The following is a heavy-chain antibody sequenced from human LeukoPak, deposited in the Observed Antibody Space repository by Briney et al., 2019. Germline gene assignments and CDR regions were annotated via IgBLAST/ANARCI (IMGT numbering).Heavy chain of an antibody. CDR3: ATVPIAAIDY. Sequence: GGSLRLSCAASGFTFSSYSMNWVRQAPGKGLEWVSSISSSSSYIYYADSVKGRFTISRDNAMNSLYLQMNSLRAEDTAVYYCATVPIAAIDYWGQGTLVTVSS. V-gene: IGHV3-21*01. CDR2: ISSSSSYI. J-gene: IGHJ4*02. D-gene: IGHD6-13*01. CDR1: GFTFSSYS.